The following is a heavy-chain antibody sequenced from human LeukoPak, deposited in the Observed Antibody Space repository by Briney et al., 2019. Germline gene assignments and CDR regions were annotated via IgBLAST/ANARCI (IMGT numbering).Heavy chain of an antibody. J-gene: IGHJ4*02. V-gene: IGHV3-30*04. Sequence: GGSLRLSCAASGFTFSSYAMHWVRQAPGKGLEWVAVISYDGSNKYYADSVKGRFTISRDNSKNTLYLQMNSLRAEDTAVYYCARDLGAITERWLRSLFDYWGQGTLVTVSS. CDR2: ISYDGSNK. CDR1: GFTFSSYA. D-gene: IGHD5-24*01. CDR3: ARDLGAITERWLRSLFDY.